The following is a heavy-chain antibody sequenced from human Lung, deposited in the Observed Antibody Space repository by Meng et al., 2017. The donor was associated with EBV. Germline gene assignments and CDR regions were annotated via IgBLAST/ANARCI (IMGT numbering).Heavy chain of an antibody. D-gene: IGHD1-26*01. Sequence: HRPRSGPRLVKPSGTPSPPFTVPGFSISSYHWSWIRQPAGKGLEWIGRIYPSGSPNYNPSLKSRVTMSVDTSKNQFSLKLSSVTAADTAVYYCAREGAVSLYYWFDPWGQGTLVTVSS. CDR1: GFSISSYH. J-gene: IGHJ5*02. CDR3: AREGAVSLYYWFDP. V-gene: IGHV4-4*07. CDR2: IYPSGSP.